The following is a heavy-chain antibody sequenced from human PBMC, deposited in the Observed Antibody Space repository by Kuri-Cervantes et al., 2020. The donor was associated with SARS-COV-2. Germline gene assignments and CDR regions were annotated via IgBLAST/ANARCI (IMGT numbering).Heavy chain of an antibody. CDR3: APAMAANWYLDL. J-gene: IGHJ2*01. CDR1: GYTSTSDY. V-gene: IGHV1-46*01. D-gene: IGHD2-15*01. Sequence: ASVKVSCKASGYTSTSDYIHWVRQAPGQGPEWMGLIDPDGGTTVYAQKFQDRITMTSDTSTSTVYMEVRSLRSEDTATYYCAPAMAANWYLDLWGRGTLVTVSS. CDR2: IDPDGGTT.